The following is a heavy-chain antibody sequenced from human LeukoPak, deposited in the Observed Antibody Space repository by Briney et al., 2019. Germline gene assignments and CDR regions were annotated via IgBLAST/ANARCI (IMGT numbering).Heavy chain of an antibody. CDR1: GGSITRSTYY. CDR3: ARLRWFFWYFDL. J-gene: IGHJ2*01. Sequence: PSETLSLTCTVSGGSITRSTYYWGWIRRTPGKGLEWIGYIYYSGSTNYNPSLKSRVTISVDTSKNQFSLKLSSVTAADTAVYYCARLRWFFWYFDLWGRGTLVTVSS. V-gene: IGHV4-61*05. CDR2: IYYSGST. D-gene: IGHD3-9*01.